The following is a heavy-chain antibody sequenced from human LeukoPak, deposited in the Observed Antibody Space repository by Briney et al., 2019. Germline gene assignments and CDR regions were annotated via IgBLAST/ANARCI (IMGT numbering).Heavy chain of an antibody. CDR3: ARDPPDIVVVPAASWPYGMDV. Sequence: PGGSLRLSCPASGFTFSDYYMSWIRQAPGKGLEWVSYISSSGSTIYYADSVKGRFTISRDNAKNSLYLQMNSLRAKDTAVYYCARDPPDIVVVPAASWPYGMDVWGQGTTVTVSS. V-gene: IGHV3-11*01. CDR2: ISSSGSTI. CDR1: GFTFSDYY. D-gene: IGHD2-2*01. J-gene: IGHJ6*02.